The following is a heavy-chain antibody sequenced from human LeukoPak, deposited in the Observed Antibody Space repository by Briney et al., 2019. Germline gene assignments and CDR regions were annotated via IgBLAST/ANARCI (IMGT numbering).Heavy chain of an antibody. J-gene: IGHJ3*02. CDR2: IYAGDSDT. D-gene: IGHD3-3*01. V-gene: IGHV5-51*01. Sequence: GESLKISCQGPGYSFTSYWIGWVRQMPGKGLGWIGIIYAGDSDTRYSPSFQGQVTISADKSISTAYLQWSSLKASDTAMYYCARPVMSGYYDAFDIWGQGTMVTVSS. CDR1: GYSFTSYW. CDR3: ARPVMSGYYDAFDI.